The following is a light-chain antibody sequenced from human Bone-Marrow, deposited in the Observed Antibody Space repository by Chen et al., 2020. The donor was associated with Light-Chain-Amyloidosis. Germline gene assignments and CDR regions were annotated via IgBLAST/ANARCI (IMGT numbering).Light chain of an antibody. J-gene: IGLJ3*02. V-gene: IGLV3-21*02. CDR2: DDS. CDR3: QGRDRSSDRAV. Sequence: SYVLTQPSSVSVAPGQTATIACWGNNSGSTSVHWYQQTPGQAPLLVVDDDSDRPSGRPERWSGCGAGNRESLSKSRVVAGDEADYCGQGRDRSSDRAVFGGGTKLNVV. CDR1: NSGSTS.